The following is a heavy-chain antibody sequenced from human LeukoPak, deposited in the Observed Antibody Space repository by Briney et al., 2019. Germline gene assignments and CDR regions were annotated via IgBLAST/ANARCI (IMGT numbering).Heavy chain of an antibody. D-gene: IGHD2-2*01. J-gene: IGHJ5*02. V-gene: IGHV4-39*01. CDR2: IFYSGST. CDR3: GRGYCSSTICYNWFDP. CDR1: GGSISSSNYY. Sequence: SETLSLTCTVSGGSISSSNYYWGWIRQPPGKGLEWIGSIFYSGSTYFNPSLKSRVTISVDTSKNQFSLRLSSVTAADTAVYFCGRGYCSSTICYNWFDPWGQGTLVTVSS.